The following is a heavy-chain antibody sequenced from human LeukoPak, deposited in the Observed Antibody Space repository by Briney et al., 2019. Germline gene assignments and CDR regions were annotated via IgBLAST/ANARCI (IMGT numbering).Heavy chain of an antibody. V-gene: IGHV3-23*01. Sequence: PGGSLRLSCAASGFTFSSYSMNWVRQAPGKGLEWVSAISGSGGSTYYADSVKGRFTISRDNSKNTLYLQMNSLRAEDTAVYYCAKDQLITIFGVVSPDYWGQGTLVTVSS. CDR2: ISGSGGST. J-gene: IGHJ4*02. D-gene: IGHD3-3*01. CDR3: AKDQLITIFGVVSPDY. CDR1: GFTFSSYS.